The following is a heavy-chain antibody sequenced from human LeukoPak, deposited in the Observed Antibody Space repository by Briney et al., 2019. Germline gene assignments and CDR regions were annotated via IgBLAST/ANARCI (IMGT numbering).Heavy chain of an antibody. CDR1: GGSLSTYY. J-gene: IGHJ6*04. D-gene: IGHD5-18*01. V-gene: IGHV4-4*07. CDR3: ARESGLWPKSNYGMDV. Sequence: SETLSLTCTVSGGSLSTYYWSWIRQPAGKGLEWIGRIYRSGSTNYNPSLKSRVTMSVDTSKNQFSLKLSSLTAADTAVYYCARESGLWPKSNYGMDVWGEGTTVTVSS. CDR2: IYRSGST.